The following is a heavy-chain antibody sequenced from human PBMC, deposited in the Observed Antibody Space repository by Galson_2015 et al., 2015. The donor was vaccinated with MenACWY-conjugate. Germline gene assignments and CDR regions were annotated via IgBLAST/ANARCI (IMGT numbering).Heavy chain of an antibody. D-gene: IGHD2-2*01. V-gene: IGHV1-46*01. CDR2: GGST. Sequence: GGSTTYAQKFQGRVTMTRDTSTSTVYMELSSLRSEDTAVYYCAREIVVAPAASWGDYYYGMDVWGQGTTVTVSS. CDR3: AREIVVAPAASWGDYYYGMDV. J-gene: IGHJ6*02.